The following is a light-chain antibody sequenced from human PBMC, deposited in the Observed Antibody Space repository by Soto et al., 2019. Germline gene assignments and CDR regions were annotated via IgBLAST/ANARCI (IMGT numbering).Light chain of an antibody. CDR1: QSVYSSY. CDR2: DAS. J-gene: IGKJ2*02. V-gene: IGKV3-20*01. Sequence: EIVLTQSPGTLSLSPGERATLSYRASQSVYSSYLAWYQQKPGQAPRLLIYDASSRATGIPDRFSGSGSGTDFTLTISRLEPEDFAVYYCQQYGNLWTFGQGTKLEI. CDR3: QQYGNLWT.